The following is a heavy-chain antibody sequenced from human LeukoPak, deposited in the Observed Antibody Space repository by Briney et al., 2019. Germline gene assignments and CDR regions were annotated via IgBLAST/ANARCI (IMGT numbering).Heavy chain of an antibody. V-gene: IGHV1-24*01. CDR1: GYTFTELA. Sequence: ASVKVSCKVSGYTFTELAMHWVRQAPGKGLEWMGSFDPEDGERIYAQKLQGRLIMTEDTSTDTAYLELSSLRSDDTAVYYCAPRNVYKGYFDNWAQGTLVTVSS. J-gene: IGHJ4*02. D-gene: IGHD5-24*01. CDR2: FDPEDGER. CDR3: APRNVYKGYFDN.